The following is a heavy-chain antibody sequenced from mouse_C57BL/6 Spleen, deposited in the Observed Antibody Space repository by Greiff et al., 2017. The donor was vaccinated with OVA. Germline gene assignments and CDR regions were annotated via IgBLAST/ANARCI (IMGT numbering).Heavy chain of an antibody. CDR1: GFSLSSYG. CDR2: IWGGGST. J-gene: IGHJ4*01. CDR3: AKRGTRWAMDY. Sequence: VKLMESGPGLVAPSQSLSITCTVSGFSLSSYGVDWVRQPPGKGLEWLGVIWGGGSTNYNSALMSRLTISKDNAKSQVFLKMNNLQTDDTAMYYCAKRGTRWAMDYWGQGTSVTVSS. D-gene: IGHD2-14*01. V-gene: IGHV2-9*01.